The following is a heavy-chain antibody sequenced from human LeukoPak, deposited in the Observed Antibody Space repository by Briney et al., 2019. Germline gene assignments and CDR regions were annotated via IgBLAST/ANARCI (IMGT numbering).Heavy chain of an antibody. CDR1: GGTFSSYA. CDR3: ARDRGYCSSTSCLVGWFDP. V-gene: IGHV1-69*04. J-gene: IGHJ5*02. CDR2: IIPIFGIA. D-gene: IGHD2-2*01. Sequence: SVKVSCKASGGTFSSYAISWVRQAPGQGLEWMGRIIPIFGIANYAQKFQGRVTITADKSTSTAYMELSSLRPEDTAVYYCARDRGYCSSTSCLVGWFDPWGQGTLVTVSS.